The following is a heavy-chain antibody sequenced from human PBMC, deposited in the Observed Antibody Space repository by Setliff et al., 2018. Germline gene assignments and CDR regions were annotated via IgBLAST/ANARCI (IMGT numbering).Heavy chain of an antibody. V-gene: IGHV1-2*02. D-gene: IGHD4-17*01. CDR2: INHNSGGT. Sequence: ASVKVSCKASGYPFTGYYMHWVRQAPGQGLEWMGWINHNSGGTNYAQKFQGRVTMTRDTSISTAYMELSRLRSDDTAVYYCAGTVTTHYYYYYYYMDVWGKGTTVTVSS. CDR1: GYPFTGYY. J-gene: IGHJ6*03. CDR3: AGTVTTHYYYYYYYMDV.